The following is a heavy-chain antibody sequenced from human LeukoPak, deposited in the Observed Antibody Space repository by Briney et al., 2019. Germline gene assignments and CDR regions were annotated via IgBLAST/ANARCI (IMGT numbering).Heavy chain of an antibody. D-gene: IGHD5-18*01. CDR2: IYYSGST. Sequence: SETLSLTCTVSGGSISSGGYYWSWIRQHPGEGLEWIGNIYYSGSTYYNPSLKSRLTISVDTSKNQFSLKLSSVTAADTAVYYCAREQPSYEYAFDIWGQGTMVTVSS. CDR3: AREQPSYEYAFDI. J-gene: IGHJ3*02. CDR1: GGSISSGGYY. V-gene: IGHV4-31*03.